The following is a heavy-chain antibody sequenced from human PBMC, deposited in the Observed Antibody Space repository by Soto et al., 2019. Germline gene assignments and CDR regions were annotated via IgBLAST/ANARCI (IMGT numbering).Heavy chain of an antibody. Sequence: QVQLVQSWAEEKKPGASVKVSCKASEYTFNNYAIHWVRQAPGQRLEWMGWSNTGNGNTEYSQRCQGRVTITRDTSATTAHMELSSLTSEDTAVYYCAVNPAYPYWCQGTPVTVSS. CDR1: EYTFNNYA. CDR3: AVNPAYPY. CDR2: SNTGNGNT. V-gene: IGHV1-3*04. D-gene: IGHD3-16*01. J-gene: IGHJ4*02.